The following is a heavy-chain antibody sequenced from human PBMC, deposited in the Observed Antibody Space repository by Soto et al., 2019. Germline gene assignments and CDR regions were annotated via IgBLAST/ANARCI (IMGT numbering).Heavy chain of an antibody. V-gene: IGHV1-3*01. CDR1: GYTFTSYA. CDR3: ARAQNLEMATP. D-gene: IGHD5-12*01. J-gene: IGHJ4*02. CDR2: INAGNGNT. Sequence: QVQLVQSGAEVKKPGASVKVSCKASGYTFTSYAMLWVRQAPGQRLEWMGWINAGNGNTKYSQKFQGRVTITRDTSASTAYMELSRLRSEDTAVYYCARAQNLEMATPWGQGTLVTVSS.